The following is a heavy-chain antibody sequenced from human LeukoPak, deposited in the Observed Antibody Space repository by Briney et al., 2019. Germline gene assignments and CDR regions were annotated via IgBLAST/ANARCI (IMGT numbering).Heavy chain of an antibody. CDR3: ARAPMVRGVMSYYYYYYMDV. J-gene: IGHJ6*03. CDR1: GYTFTGYY. CDR2: INPNSGNT. D-gene: IGHD3-10*01. V-gene: IGHV1-8*02. Sequence: ASVKVSCKASGYTFTGYYMHWVRQAPGQGLEWMGWINPNSGNTGYAQKFQGRVTMTRNTSISTAYMELSSLRSEDTAVYYCARAPMVRGVMSYYYYYYMDVWGKGTTVTISS.